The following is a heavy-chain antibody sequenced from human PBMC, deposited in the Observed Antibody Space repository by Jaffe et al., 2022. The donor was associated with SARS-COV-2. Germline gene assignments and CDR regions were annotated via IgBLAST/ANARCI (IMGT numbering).Heavy chain of an antibody. D-gene: IGHD3-10*01. CDR3: ARGSPSYGSGSYYRPFDY. CDR1: GFIVSNNY. CDR2: IYASGST. J-gene: IGHJ4*02. V-gene: IGHV3-53*01. Sequence: EVRLVESGGGLIQPGGSLRLSCAASGFIVSNNYMMWVRQAPGRGLEWVSVIYASGSTSYADSVKGRFTISRDNSKNTLYLQMNSLRTDDTAVYYCARGSPSYGSGSYYRPFDYWGQGTLVTVSS.